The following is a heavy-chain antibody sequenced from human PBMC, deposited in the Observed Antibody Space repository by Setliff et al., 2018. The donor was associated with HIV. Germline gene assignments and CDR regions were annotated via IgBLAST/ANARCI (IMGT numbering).Heavy chain of an antibody. Sequence: SQTLSLTCAVYGESFSGYYWSWIRQPPGKGPEWIGSIYYGGHTYHNPALKSRVTLSLDTAVNKFSLNLTSVTAADTAMYYCARDRHYYHSGAYPGSRDSLDFWGQGTMVTVSS. J-gene: IGHJ3*01. CDR2: IYYGGHT. CDR3: ARDRHYYHSGAYPGSRDSLDF. CDR1: GESFSGYY. D-gene: IGHD3-22*01. V-gene: IGHV4-34*11.